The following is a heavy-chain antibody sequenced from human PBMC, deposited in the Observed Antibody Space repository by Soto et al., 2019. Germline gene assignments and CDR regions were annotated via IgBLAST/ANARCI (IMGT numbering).Heavy chain of an antibody. CDR3: ARRRRGYSCGYSAFDI. V-gene: IGHV4-34*01. J-gene: IGHJ3*02. CDR2: INHSGST. Sequence: SETLSLTCAVYGGSFSGYYWSWIRQPPGKGLEWIGEINHSGSTNYNPSLKSRVTISVDTSKNQFSLKLSSVTAADTAVYYCARRRRGYSCGYSAFDIWGQGTMVTVSS. CDR1: GGSFSGYY. D-gene: IGHD5-18*01.